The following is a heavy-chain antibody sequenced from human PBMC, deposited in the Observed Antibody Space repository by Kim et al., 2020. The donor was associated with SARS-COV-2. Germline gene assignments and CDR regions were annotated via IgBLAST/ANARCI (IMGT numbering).Heavy chain of an antibody. CDR2: ISGSGGST. D-gene: IGHD3-10*01. CDR1: GFTFSSYA. J-gene: IGHJ6*02. Sequence: GGSLRLSCAASGFTFSSYAMSWVRQAPGKGLEWVSAISGSGGSTYYADSVKGRFTISRDNSKNTLYLQMNSLRAEDTAVYYCAKFYYYGSGSYYHYYYGMDVCGQGTTVTVSS. V-gene: IGHV3-23*01. CDR3: AKFYYYGSGSYYHYYYGMDV.